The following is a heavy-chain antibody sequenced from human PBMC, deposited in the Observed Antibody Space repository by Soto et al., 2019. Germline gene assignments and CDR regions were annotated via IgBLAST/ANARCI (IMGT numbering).Heavy chain of an antibody. J-gene: IGHJ3*01. CDR2: IHPSGGST. D-gene: IGHD3-3*01. Sequence: QMQLVQSGAEVKKPGASVKISCKASGYTFVSYYMNWVRQAPGQGPEWMGTIHPSGGSTSYAQRFQGRVTMTRDTSTSTVYMELSSLGSEDTAIYYCARALNYPFWAFDVWGQGTMVTVSS. CDR3: ARALNYPFWAFDV. V-gene: IGHV1-46*03. CDR1: GYTFVSYY.